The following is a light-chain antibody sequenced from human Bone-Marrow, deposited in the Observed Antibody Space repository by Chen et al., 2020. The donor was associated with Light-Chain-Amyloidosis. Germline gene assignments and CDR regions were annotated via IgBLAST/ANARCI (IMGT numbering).Light chain of an antibody. CDR2: EVT. V-gene: IGLV2-14*01. Sequence: SALTQPPSVSASPGQSIPISRTGTSSDVGDDSHVSWYQQHPDKAPKLMIYEVTHRPAWVPDRFCGYKSDNTASLTISGLQTEDEADYCCSSYTITNTLVFGSGTRVTVL. J-gene: IGLJ1*01. CDR3: SSYTITNTLV. CDR1: SSDVGDDSH.